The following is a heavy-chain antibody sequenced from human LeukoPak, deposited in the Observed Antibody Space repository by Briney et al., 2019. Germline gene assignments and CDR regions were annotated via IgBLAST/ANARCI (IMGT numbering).Heavy chain of an antibody. D-gene: IGHD3-10*01. CDR2: IYYSGST. J-gene: IGHJ4*02. CDR3: ARESGGSGSYVDY. Sequence: SETLSLTCTVSGGSISSYYWSLIRQPPGKGLEWIGYIYYSGSTNYNPSLKSRVTISVDTSKNQFSLKLSSVTAADTAVYYCARESGGSGSYVDYWGQGTLVTVSS. V-gene: IGHV4-59*01. CDR1: GGSISSYY.